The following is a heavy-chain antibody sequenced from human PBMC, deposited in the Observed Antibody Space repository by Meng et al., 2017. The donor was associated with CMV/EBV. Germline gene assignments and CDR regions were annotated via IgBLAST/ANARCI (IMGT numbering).Heavy chain of an antibody. J-gene: IGHJ4*02. Sequence: SVKVSCKASGGTFSSYAISWVRQAPGQGLEWMGGIIPIFGTANYAQKSQGRVTITTDESTSTAYMELSSLRSEDTAVYYCARDLEVGVRAGRYFDYWGQGTLVTVSS. D-gene: IGHD1-26*01. CDR3: ARDLEVGVRAGRYFDY. V-gene: IGHV1-69*05. CDR1: GGTFSSYA. CDR2: IIPIFGTA.